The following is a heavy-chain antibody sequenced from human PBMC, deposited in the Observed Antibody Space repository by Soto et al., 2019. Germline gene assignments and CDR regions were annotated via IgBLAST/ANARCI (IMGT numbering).Heavy chain of an antibody. CDR2: INSDGSST. CDR3: AFNMVRGVFDY. CDR1: GFTFSNYC. J-gene: IGHJ4*02. V-gene: IGHV3-74*01. Sequence: GGSLRLSCAASGFTFSNYCMYWVHQAPGKGLVWVSRINSDGSSTSYADSVEGRFTISRDNAKNTLYLQMNRLRAEDTAVYYCAFNMVRGVFDYWGQGTLVTVFS. D-gene: IGHD3-10*01.